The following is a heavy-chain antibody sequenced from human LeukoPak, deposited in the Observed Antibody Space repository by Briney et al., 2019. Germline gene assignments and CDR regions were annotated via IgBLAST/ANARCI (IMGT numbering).Heavy chain of an antibody. V-gene: IGHV3-30*18. Sequence: GRYLSRYCAAAGFSFSTYAMQRVRQAPGKGLDWVAVISNDGSKTYYADSVKDRFTISRDNSKNTLYLQMNGLRTEDTALYYCAKDDGPYTSTWYSVGLIDYWGRGTLVTVSS. CDR3: AKDDGPYTSTWYSVGLIDY. J-gene: IGHJ4*02. CDR1: GFSFSTYA. CDR2: ISNDGSKT. D-gene: IGHD6-13*01.